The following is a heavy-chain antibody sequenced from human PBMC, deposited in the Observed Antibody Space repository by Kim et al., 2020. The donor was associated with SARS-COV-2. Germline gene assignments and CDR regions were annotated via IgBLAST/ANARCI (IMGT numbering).Heavy chain of an antibody. CDR2: IRSDQSDT. CDR1: GFSFSGYG. J-gene: IGHJ4*02. CDR3: ARVFSGYSNDY. Sequence: GGSLRLSCAASGFSFSGYGMQWVRQAPGKGLEWVAAIRSDQSDTSYTDSVKGRFTISRDNSKNTLYLQMHNLRVDDTAVYYCARVFSGYSNDYWGQGTL. V-gene: IGHV3-33*01. D-gene: IGHD3-22*01.